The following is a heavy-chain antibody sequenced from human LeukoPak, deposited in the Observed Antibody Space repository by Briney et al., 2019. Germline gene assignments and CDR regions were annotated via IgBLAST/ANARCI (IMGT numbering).Heavy chain of an antibody. D-gene: IGHD3-16*02. Sequence: SETLSLTCTVSGGSISSYYWSWIRQPPGKGLEWIGEINHSGSTNYNPSLKSRVTISVDTSKNQFSLKLSSVTAADTAVYYCARGSYDYVWGSYRLSDAFDIWGQGTMVTVSS. J-gene: IGHJ3*02. CDR3: ARGSYDYVWGSYRLSDAFDI. CDR2: INHSGST. V-gene: IGHV4-34*01. CDR1: GGSISSYY.